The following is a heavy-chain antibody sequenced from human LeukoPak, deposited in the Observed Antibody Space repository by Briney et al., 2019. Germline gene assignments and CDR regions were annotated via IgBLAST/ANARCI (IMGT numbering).Heavy chain of an antibody. CDR1: GGSISSHNW. D-gene: IGHD3-22*01. CDR2: IYHSGST. Sequence: PSGTLSLTCAVSGGSISSHNWWSWVRQPPGKGLEWIGEIYHSGSTTYNPSLKSRVTISVDKSKNQFSLKLSSVTAADTAVHYCAGARMFHYDSSGYYYTYWGQGTLVTVSS. CDR3: AGARMFHYDSSGYYYTY. V-gene: IGHV4-4*02. J-gene: IGHJ4*02.